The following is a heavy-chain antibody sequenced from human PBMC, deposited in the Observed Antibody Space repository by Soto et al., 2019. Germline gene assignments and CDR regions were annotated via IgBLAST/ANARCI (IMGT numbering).Heavy chain of an antibody. CDR3: TTGRILRFLEWLLSAGNHYYGMDV. CDR2: IKSKTDGGTT. J-gene: IGHJ6*02. CDR1: GFTFSNAW. Sequence: GGSLRLSCAASGFTFSNAWMSWVRQAPGKGLEWVGRIKSKTDGGTTDYAAPVKGRFTISRDDSKNTLYLQMNSLKTEDTAVYYCTTGRILRFLEWLLSAGNHYYGMDVWGQGTPVTVSS. D-gene: IGHD3-3*01. V-gene: IGHV3-15*01.